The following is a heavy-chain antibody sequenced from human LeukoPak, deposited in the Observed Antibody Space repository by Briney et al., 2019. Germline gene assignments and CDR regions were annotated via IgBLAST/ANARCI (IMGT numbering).Heavy chain of an antibody. V-gene: IGHV3-66*01. CDR1: GFTVSSNY. J-gene: IGHJ4*02. D-gene: IGHD3-10*01. Sequence: GGSQTLFCVVSGFTVSSNYMSWFRQAPGKGLEWVSVIYSGGNTYYADSVKGRFTISRDNSKNTLYLQMNGLRAEDTAVYYCARERGHLDYWGQGTLVTVSS. CDR2: IYSGGNT. CDR3: ARERGHLDY.